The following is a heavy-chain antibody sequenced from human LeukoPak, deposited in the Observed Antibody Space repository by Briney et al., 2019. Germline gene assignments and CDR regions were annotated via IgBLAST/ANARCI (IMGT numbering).Heavy chain of an antibody. CDR2: FDPEDGET. CDR3: ATHKDFWSGYLVY. J-gene: IGHJ4*02. CDR1: GYTLTESS. Sequence: ASVKVSCKVSGYTLTESSMHWVRQAPGKGLEWMGGFDPEDGETIYAQKFQGRVTMTEDTSTDTAYMELSSLRSEDTAVYYCATHKDFWSGYLVYWGQGTLVTVSS. V-gene: IGHV1-24*01. D-gene: IGHD3-3*01.